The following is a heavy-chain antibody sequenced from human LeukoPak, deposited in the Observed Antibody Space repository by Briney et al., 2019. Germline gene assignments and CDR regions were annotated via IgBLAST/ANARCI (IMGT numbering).Heavy chain of an antibody. D-gene: IGHD6-13*01. Sequence: GGSLRLSCAASGFTFSTYAMHWVRQAPGKGLEWAAVISYDGSNKYYADSVKGRFTISRDNSRNTLFQQMNGLRAEDTAVYYCARVISAAGTPPYYYYYGMDVWGQGTTVTVSS. CDR3: ARVISAAGTPPYYYYYGMDV. CDR2: ISYDGSNK. J-gene: IGHJ6*02. V-gene: IGHV3-30*04. CDR1: GFTFSTYA.